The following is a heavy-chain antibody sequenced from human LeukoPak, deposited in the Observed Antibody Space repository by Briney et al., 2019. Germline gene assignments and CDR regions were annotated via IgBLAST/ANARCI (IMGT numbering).Heavy chain of an antibody. D-gene: IGHD3-22*01. J-gene: IGHJ4*02. CDR1: GGSVNSGGYY. V-gene: IGHV4-31*03. CDR2: IYFSGST. Sequence: PSETLSLTCTVSGGSVNSGGYYWSWIRQYPGRGLEWIGYIYFSGSTFYNPSFESRVFISLDTSKNQFSLRLSSVTAADTAIYCCARQPPGSGYQYRYYFDYWGQGTLVTVSS. CDR3: ARQPPGSGYQYRYYFDY.